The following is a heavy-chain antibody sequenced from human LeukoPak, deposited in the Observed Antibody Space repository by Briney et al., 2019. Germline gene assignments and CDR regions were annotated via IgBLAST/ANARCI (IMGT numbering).Heavy chain of an antibody. D-gene: IGHD6-19*01. CDR3: ARDYSSGWYIAPRRNWYFDL. J-gene: IGHJ2*01. V-gene: IGHV4-4*07. Sequence: PSETLSLTCTVSGGSISSYYWSWIRQPAGKGLEWIGRIYTSGSTNYNPSLKSRVTISVDTSKNQFSLKLSSVTAADTAVYYCARDYSSGWYIAPRRNWYFDLWGRGTLVTVSS. CDR1: GGSISSYY. CDR2: IYTSGST.